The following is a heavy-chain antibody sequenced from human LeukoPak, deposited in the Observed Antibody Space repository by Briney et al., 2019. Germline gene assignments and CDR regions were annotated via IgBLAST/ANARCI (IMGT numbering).Heavy chain of an antibody. V-gene: IGHV4-34*01. CDR1: GGSFSSYY. Sequence: SETLSLTCAVYGGSFSSYYWSWIRQPPGKGLEWIGEINHSGSTNYNPSLKSRVTISVDTSKNQFSLKLSSVTAADTAVYYCARGAAYCGGDCYTRTSDFDYWGQGTLVTVSS. J-gene: IGHJ4*02. CDR2: INHSGST. D-gene: IGHD2-21*02. CDR3: ARGAAYCGGDCYTRTSDFDY.